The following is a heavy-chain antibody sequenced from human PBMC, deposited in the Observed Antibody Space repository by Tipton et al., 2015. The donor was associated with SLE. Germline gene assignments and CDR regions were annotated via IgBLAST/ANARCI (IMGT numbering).Heavy chain of an antibody. CDR1: GGSISSHY. Sequence: TLSLTCTVSGGSISSHYWSWIRQPPGKGLEWIGYIYYSGSTNYNPSLKSRVTISVDTSKNQFSLKLSSVTAADTAVYYCARDSSSWFFDYWGQGTLVTVSS. CDR3: ARDSSSWFFDY. J-gene: IGHJ4*02. CDR2: IYYSGST. V-gene: IGHV4-59*11. D-gene: IGHD6-13*01.